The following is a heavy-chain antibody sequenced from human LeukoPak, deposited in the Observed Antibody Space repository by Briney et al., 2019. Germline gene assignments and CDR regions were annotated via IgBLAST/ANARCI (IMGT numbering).Heavy chain of an antibody. CDR3: ARVHGHNLGTLDY. J-gene: IGHJ4*02. CDR2: INPGGST. Sequence: SETLSLTCTVYGGSFSDDYWSWVRQPPGEGLQWIGEINPGGSTNKNPSLQSRLIMSVDTSKNQFSLNLTSVTAADTAAYYCARVHGHNLGTLDYWGQGILVTVAS. CDR1: GGSFSDDY. D-gene: IGHD5-24*01. V-gene: IGHV4-34*01.